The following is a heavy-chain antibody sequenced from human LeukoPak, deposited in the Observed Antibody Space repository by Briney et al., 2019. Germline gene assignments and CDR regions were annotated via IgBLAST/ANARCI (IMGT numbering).Heavy chain of an antibody. CDR2: INPSGGST. D-gene: IGHD5-24*01. Sequence: ASVKVSCKASGHTFTSYDINWMRQAPGQGLEWMGIINPSGGSTSYAQKFQGRVTMTRDMSTSTVYMELSSLRSEDTAVYYCARDGEMATIYFDYWGQGTLVTVSS. V-gene: IGHV1-46*01. CDR1: GHTFTSYD. CDR3: ARDGEMATIYFDY. J-gene: IGHJ4*02.